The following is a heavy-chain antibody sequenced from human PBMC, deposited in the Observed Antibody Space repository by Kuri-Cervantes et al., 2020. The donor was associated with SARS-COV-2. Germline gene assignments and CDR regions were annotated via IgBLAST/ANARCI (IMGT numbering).Heavy chain of an antibody. D-gene: IGHD2-2*02. Sequence: SVKVSCKASGGTFSSYAISWVRQAPGQGLEWMGGIIPIFGTANYAQKFQGRVTITTDESTSTAYMELSSLRSEDTAVYYCARDRGPGQLLYSAFRWFDPWGQGTRVTVSS. CDR3: ARDRGPGQLLYSAFRWFDP. V-gene: IGHV1-69*05. J-gene: IGHJ5*02. CDR1: GGTFSSYA. CDR2: IIPIFGTA.